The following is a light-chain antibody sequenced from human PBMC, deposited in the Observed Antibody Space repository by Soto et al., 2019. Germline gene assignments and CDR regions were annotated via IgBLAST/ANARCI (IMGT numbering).Light chain of an antibody. Sequence: QSVLTQPASVSGSRGQSITISCTGTSSDVGGYNYVSWYQQHPGKAPKLMIYDVSNRPSGVSNRFSGSKSGNTASLTISGLQAEDEADYCCSSYTSSSTLVFGGGTKLTVL. V-gene: IGLV2-14*01. CDR1: SSDVGGYNY. J-gene: IGLJ2*01. CDR2: DVS. CDR3: SSYTSSSTLV.